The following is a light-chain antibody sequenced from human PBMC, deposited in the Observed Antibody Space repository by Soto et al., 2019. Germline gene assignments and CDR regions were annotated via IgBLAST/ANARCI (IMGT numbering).Light chain of an antibody. V-gene: IGLV1-44*01. CDR2: NNN. CDR3: AAWDDSLNGSYV. CDR1: SSNIGSNT. Sequence: QSVLTQPPSASGTPGQRVTISCSGSSSNIGSNTVNWYQQLPGTAPKLIIYNNNQRPSGVPDRLSSSKSSTSASLTIRGNQSEVEADYYCAAWDDSLNGSYVFGTGTKVTVL. J-gene: IGLJ1*01.